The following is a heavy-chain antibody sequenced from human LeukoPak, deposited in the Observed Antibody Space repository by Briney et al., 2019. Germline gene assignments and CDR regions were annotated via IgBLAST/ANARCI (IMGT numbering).Heavy chain of an antibody. CDR2: INHSGST. V-gene: IGHV4-34*01. D-gene: IGHD3-3*02. J-gene: IGHJ6*03. CDR3: SGTRGPRHSYYYYMDV. CDR1: GGSFSGYY. Sequence: SETLSLTCAVYGGSFSGYYWSWIRQPPGKGLEWIGEINHSGSTNYNPSLKSRVTISVDTSKNQFSLKLSSVTAADTAGYYFSGTRGPRHSYYYYMDVWGKGTTVTVSS.